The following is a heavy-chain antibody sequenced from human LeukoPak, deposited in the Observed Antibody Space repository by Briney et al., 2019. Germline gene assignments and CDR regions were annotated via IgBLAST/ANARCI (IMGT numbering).Heavy chain of an antibody. D-gene: IGHD5-12*01. CDR2: VSYGGSA. CDR3: ARTVSGYYFNA. J-gene: IGHJ5*02. CDR1: GGSTNSYY. V-gene: IGHV4-59*01. Sequence: SETLSLTCTVSGGSTNSYYWSWSRQSPGNGLEWIGYVSYGGSANYNPSHKSRVTISLDTSKNQFSLQLTSVTAADTAVYYCARTVSGYYFNAWGPGTLVTVSS.